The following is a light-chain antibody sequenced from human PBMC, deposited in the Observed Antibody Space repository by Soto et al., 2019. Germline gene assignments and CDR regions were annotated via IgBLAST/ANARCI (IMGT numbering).Light chain of an antibody. CDR3: QQYNNWPLTWT. CDR2: DAS. J-gene: IGKJ1*01. V-gene: IGKV3-15*01. Sequence: EIVMTQSPATLSVSPGERATLTCRASQSVSSYLAWYQHKPGQAPRLLIYDASTRATDVPDMFTGSGSATEFTLTISSLQSEDFAVYYCQQYNNWPLTWTFGLGTKVDIK. CDR1: QSVSSY.